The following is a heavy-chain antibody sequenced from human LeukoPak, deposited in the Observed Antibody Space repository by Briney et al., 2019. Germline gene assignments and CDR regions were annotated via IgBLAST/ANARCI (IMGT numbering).Heavy chain of an antibody. J-gene: IGHJ3*02. Sequence: SETLSLTCTVSGGSISSYYWSWIRQPPGKGLEWIGYIYYSGSTNYNPSLKSRVTISVDTSKNQFSLKLSSVIAADTAVYYCAREATGTTYDAFAIWGQGTMVTVSS. CDR2: IYYSGST. CDR3: AREATGTTYDAFAI. D-gene: IGHD1-1*01. V-gene: IGHV4-59*01. CDR1: GGSISSYY.